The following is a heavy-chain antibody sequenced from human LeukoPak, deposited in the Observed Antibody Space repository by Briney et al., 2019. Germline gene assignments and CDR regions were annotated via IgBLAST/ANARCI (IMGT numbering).Heavy chain of an antibody. Sequence: GRSLRLSCAASGFTFSSYAMHWVRQAPGKGLVWVSRINVDGRTTSYVDSVKGRFTISRDNAKNTLYLQMNSLRAEDTAVYYCARDSTPYYDSSGYYLDYWGQGALVTVSS. D-gene: IGHD3-22*01. V-gene: IGHV3-74*01. CDR1: GFTFSSYA. J-gene: IGHJ4*02. CDR2: INVDGRTT. CDR3: ARDSTPYYDSSGYYLDY.